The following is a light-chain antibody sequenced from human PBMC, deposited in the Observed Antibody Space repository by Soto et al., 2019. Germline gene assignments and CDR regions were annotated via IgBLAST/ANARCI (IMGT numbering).Light chain of an antibody. Sequence: DIVMTQSPLSLPVTPGEPASISCRSSQSLLHSNGYNYLDWYLQKPGQSPQLLIYLGSNRASGVPDRFSGNGSGTEFTLKISRVEAEDVGVYYCMQALQTPLTFGGGTKVEIK. CDR3: MQALQTPLT. V-gene: IGKV2-28*01. J-gene: IGKJ4*01. CDR2: LGS. CDR1: QSLLHSNGYNY.